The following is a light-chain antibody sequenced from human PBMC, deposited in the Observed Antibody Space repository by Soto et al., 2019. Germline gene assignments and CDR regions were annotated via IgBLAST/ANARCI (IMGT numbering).Light chain of an antibody. CDR2: VDD. V-gene: IGLV1-44*01. Sequence: QSVPTQPPSASGTPGQRVTISCSGSTSNIGRNTVNWYQQLPGTAPKLLINVDDQRPSGVPDRFSGSKSGTSASLAISGLQSEDEADYYCATWDDSLDGPVFGGGTQLTVL. CDR1: TSNIGRNT. J-gene: IGLJ3*02. CDR3: ATWDDSLDGPV.